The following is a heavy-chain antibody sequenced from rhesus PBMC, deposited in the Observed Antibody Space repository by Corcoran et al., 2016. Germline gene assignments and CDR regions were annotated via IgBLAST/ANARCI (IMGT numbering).Heavy chain of an antibody. CDR2: INPSNGKT. D-gene: IGHD3-3*01. CDR1: GYTFTNYN. V-gene: IGHV1-200*01. CDR3: STGYFRLDY. J-gene: IGHJ4*01. Sequence: QVQLVQSGAEVKKPGASVKLSCKASGYTFTNYNIKWVRQAPGQGLEWMGGINPSNGKTGYAQKFQGRVTMTRATSTSTAYIELRSLRSEDTAVYYCSTGYFRLDYWGQGVLVTVSS.